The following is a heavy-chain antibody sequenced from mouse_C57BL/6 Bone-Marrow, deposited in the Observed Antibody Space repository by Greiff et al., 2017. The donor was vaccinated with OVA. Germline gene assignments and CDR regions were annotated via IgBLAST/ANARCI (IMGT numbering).Heavy chain of an antibody. V-gene: IGHV1-15*01. Sequence: QVQLKESGAELVRPGASVTLSCKASGYPFTDYEMHLVKQTPVHGLEWIGAIDPETGGPAYNQKFKGKAILTADKSSSTAYMALSSLTSEDSAVDYCTRGYSNDYAMDYWGQGTSVTVSS. D-gene: IGHD2-5*01. CDR1: GYPFTDYE. J-gene: IGHJ4*01. CDR2: IDPETGGP. CDR3: TRGYSNDYAMDY.